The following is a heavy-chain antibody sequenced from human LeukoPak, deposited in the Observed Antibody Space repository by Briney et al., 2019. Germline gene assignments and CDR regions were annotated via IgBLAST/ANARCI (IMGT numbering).Heavy chain of an antibody. D-gene: IGHD3-22*01. V-gene: IGHV4-39*07. CDR3: ARAITMIVVVIPEVDAFDI. J-gene: IGHJ3*02. Sequence: SETLSLTCTVSGGSISNRNYYWGWIRQSPGKGLEWIASIYYSGSTFYNPSLKSRVTISVDTSRNQFSVKLTSVTAADTAVYYCARAITMIVVVIPEVDAFDIWGQGTMVTVSS. CDR2: IYYSGST. CDR1: GGSISNRNYY.